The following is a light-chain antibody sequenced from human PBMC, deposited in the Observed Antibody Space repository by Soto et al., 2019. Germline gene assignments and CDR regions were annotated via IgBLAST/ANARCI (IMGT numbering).Light chain of an antibody. V-gene: IGKV3D-20*01. CDR1: QSVSSSY. CDR2: DAS. Sequence: EIVLTQSPATLSLSPGERATLSCGASQSVSSSYLAWDQQKPGLAPRLLIYDASSRATGIPDRFSVSGSGTDFTLTISRLEPEDFAVYYCQQYGSSPITFGQGTRLEIK. CDR3: QQYGSSPIT. J-gene: IGKJ5*01.